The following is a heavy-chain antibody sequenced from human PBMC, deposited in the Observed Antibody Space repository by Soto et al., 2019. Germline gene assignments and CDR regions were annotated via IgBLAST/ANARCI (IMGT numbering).Heavy chain of an antibody. V-gene: IGHV4-39*01. CDR3: ARASSSSWYIDYYYGMDV. D-gene: IGHD6-13*01. J-gene: IGHJ6*02. Sequence: SETLSLTCTVSGGSISSSSYYWGWIRQPPGKWLEWIGSIYYSGSTYYNPSLKSRVTISVDTSKNQFSLKLSSVTAADTAVYYCARASSSSWYIDYYYGMDVWGQGTTVTVYS. CDR2: IYYSGST. CDR1: GGSISSSSYY.